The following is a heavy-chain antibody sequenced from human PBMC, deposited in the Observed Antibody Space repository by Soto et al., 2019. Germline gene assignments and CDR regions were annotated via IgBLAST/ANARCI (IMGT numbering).Heavy chain of an antibody. CDR2: VYYDGTNT. D-gene: IGHD6-6*01. Sequence: PGVSLRLSCGASGLTFSNYGMHWVRQAPGKGLEWVAVVYYDGTNTYSADSVKDRFTISRDNFKNTLFLQMSSLRVEDTALYYCARDRHSTSSGYFDHWGKGTLVTVSS. J-gene: IGHJ4*02. CDR3: ARDRHSTSSGYFDH. CDR1: GLTFSNYG. V-gene: IGHV3-30*12.